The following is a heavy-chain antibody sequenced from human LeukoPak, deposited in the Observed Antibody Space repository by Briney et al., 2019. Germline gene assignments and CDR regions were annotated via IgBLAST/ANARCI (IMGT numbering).Heavy chain of an antibody. D-gene: IGHD3-22*01. V-gene: IGHV4-34*01. Sequence: SETLSLTCAVYGGYFSGYYWSWIRQPPGKGLEWIGEINHSGSTNYNPSLKSRVTISVDTSKNQLSLKLSSVTAADTAVYYCARGAVTGITVIVGVYYMDVWGKGTSVTVSS. CDR3: ARGAVTGITVIVGVYYMDV. CDR1: GGYFSGYY. CDR2: INHSGST. J-gene: IGHJ6*03.